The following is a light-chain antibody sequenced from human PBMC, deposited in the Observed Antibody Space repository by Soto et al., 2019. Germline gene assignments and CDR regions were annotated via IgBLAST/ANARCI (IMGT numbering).Light chain of an antibody. CDR3: QQYNSYSWT. V-gene: IGKV1-5*03. CDR1: QSISSW. J-gene: IGKJ1*01. Sequence: DIQMTQSPSTLSASVGARVTITCRASQSISSWLAWYQQKPGKAPKLLIYKASTLKSGVPSRFSGSGSGTEFTLTISSLQPDEFATYYCQQYNSYSWTVGQGTKVDIK. CDR2: KAS.